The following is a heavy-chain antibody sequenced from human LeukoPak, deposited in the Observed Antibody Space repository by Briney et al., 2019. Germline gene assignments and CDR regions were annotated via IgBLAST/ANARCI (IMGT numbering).Heavy chain of an antibody. CDR1: GFAFNKYG. V-gene: IGHV1-18*01. Sequence: ASVKVSCKASGFAFNKYGFSWVRQAPGQGPDWLGWISAYDGRTNYAQNLQGRLTLTTDTSTTTAYMELRSLTSDDTAVYYYARDPSNTVGRNIYFDYWGQGTLVTVSS. J-gene: IGHJ4*02. D-gene: IGHD1-14*01. CDR2: ISAYDGRT. CDR3: ARDPSNTVGRNIYFDY.